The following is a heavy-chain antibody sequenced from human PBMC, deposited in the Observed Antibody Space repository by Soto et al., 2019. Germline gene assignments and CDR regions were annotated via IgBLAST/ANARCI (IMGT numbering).Heavy chain of an antibody. CDR3: ARGFGRFNY. D-gene: IGHD3-10*01. V-gene: IGHV3-48*03. Sequence: EVQLLESGGGLVQPGGSLRLSCGVSGFTFNDFEMNWVRQAPAKGPEWLAYIDGSGATKKYADSVRGRFTISRDNPNNSLFLQMSSLSAADTAIYYCARGFGRFNYWGQGTLVSVSS. CDR2: IDGSGATK. CDR1: GFTFNDFE. J-gene: IGHJ4*02.